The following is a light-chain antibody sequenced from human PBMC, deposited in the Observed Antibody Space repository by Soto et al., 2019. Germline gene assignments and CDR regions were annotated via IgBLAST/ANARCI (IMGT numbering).Light chain of an antibody. CDR3: QQYNKWPT. J-gene: IGKJ5*01. CDR2: GAS. CDR1: QSVSSN. Sequence: EIVMPQYPATLSVSPWETATLSCRASQSVSSNLAWYQQKPGQAPRLLIYGASTRATGIPARFSGSGSGTEFTLTISSLQSEDFAVYYCQQYNKWPTFGQGTRLEI. V-gene: IGKV3-15*01.